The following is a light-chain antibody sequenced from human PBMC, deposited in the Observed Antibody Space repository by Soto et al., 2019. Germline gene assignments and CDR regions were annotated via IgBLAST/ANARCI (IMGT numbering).Light chain of an antibody. J-gene: IGLJ1*01. CDR1: SSNIGNNA. V-gene: IGLV1-36*01. CDR2: YDD. CDR3: AAWDDSLNGYV. Sequence: QSVLTQPPSVSEAPRQRVTISCSGSSSNIGNNAVNWYQQLPGKAPKLLIYYDDLLPSGVSDRFSGSKSGTSASLAISGLQSEDEADYYCAAWDDSLNGYVFGTGTKVTVI.